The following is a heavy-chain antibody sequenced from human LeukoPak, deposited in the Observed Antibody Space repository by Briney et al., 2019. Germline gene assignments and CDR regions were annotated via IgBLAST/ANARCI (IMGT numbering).Heavy chain of an antibody. CDR2: ISDTGSTI. Sequence: GGSLRLSCAASGFTFSSYELNWVRQAPGKGLEWVSYISDTGSTIYYADSVEGRFTISRDNAKNSLYLQMNSLRAEDAAVYYCARDGGSGWYFSVYWGQGTLVTVSS. CDR3: ARDGGSGWYFSVY. V-gene: IGHV3-48*03. D-gene: IGHD6-19*01. J-gene: IGHJ4*02. CDR1: GFTFSSYE.